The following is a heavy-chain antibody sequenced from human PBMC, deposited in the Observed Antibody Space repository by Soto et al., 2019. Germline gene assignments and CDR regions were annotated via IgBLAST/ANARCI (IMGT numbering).Heavy chain of an antibody. V-gene: IGHV1-69*01. CDR2: IIPIFGTA. J-gene: IGHJ4*02. Sequence: QVQLVQSGAEVKKPGSSVKVSCKASGGTFSSYAISWVRQAPGQGREWMGGIIPIFGTANYAQKFQGRVTINAGESKSTAYMELCSVSSEDSAVYYCASGLLYGAGGRYFGYWGQGALVTVSS. CDR1: GGTFSSYA. D-gene: IGHD3-10*01. CDR3: ASGLLYGAGGRYFGY.